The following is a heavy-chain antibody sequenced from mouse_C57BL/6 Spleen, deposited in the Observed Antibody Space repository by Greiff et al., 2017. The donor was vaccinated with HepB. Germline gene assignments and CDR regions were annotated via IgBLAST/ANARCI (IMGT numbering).Heavy chain of an antibody. CDR1: GYTFTDYY. CDR3: ASEGYGNYYWYFDV. J-gene: IGHJ1*03. CDR2: INPYNGGT. V-gene: IGHV1-19*01. Sequence: VQLQQSGPVLVKPGASVKMSCKASGYTFTDYYMNWVKQSHGKSLEWIGVINPYNGGTSYNQKFKGKATLTVDKSSSTAYMELNSLTSEDSAVYYCASEGYGNYYWYFDVWGTGTTVTVSS. D-gene: IGHD2-1*01.